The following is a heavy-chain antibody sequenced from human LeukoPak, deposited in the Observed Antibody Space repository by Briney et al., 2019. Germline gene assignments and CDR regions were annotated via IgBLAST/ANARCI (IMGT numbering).Heavy chain of an antibody. CDR3: ARHAGDGIAAAVVGWFDP. CDR2: IYYSGST. V-gene: IGHV4-39*01. CDR1: GGSISSSSYY. J-gene: IGHJ5*02. Sequence: SETLSLTCTVSGGSISSSSYYWGWIRQPPGKGLEWIGSIYYSGSTYYNTSLKSRVTISVDTSKNQFSLKLSSVTAADTAVYYCARHAGDGIAAAVVGWFDPWGQGTLVTVSS. D-gene: IGHD6-13*01.